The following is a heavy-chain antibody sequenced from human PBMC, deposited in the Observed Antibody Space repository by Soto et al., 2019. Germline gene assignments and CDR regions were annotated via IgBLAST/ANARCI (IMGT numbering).Heavy chain of an antibody. Sequence: EVQLVESGGGLVQPGGSLRLSCAASGFTFSSYEMNWVRQAPGKGLEWVSYISNTGKTTYYTDSVKGRFTISRDNAKNSLFLQMNSLRAEDTALYYCARDRRYCYGTRCYNSFDYWGQGTLVTVSS. V-gene: IGHV3-48*03. CDR1: GFTFSSYE. CDR2: ISNTGKTT. J-gene: IGHJ4*02. CDR3: ARDRRYCYGTRCYNSFDY. D-gene: IGHD2-2*02.